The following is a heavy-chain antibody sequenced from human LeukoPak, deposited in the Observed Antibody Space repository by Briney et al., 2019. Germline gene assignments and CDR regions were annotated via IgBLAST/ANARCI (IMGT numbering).Heavy chain of an antibody. V-gene: IGHV1-46*04. D-gene: IGHD3-22*01. J-gene: IGHJ3*02. CDR2: IHSGDGST. CDR3: ARGGNYYYDGSGYNYSLDI. Sequence: GGSVKVSCKASGYRFTSYYMHWVRQAPGKGLEWMGIIHSGDGSTNYAQRLQGRVTLTRDTSTSTLYMEMNSLRAEDTAVYYCARGGNYYYDGSGYNYSLDIWGKGTMVTVSS. CDR1: GYRFTSYY.